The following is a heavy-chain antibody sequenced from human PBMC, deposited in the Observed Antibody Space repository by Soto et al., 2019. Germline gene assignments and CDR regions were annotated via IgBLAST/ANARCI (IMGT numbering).Heavy chain of an antibody. V-gene: IGHV4-34*01. D-gene: IGHD2-2*01. J-gene: IGHJ6*01. CDR1: CLSFVGYY. Sequence: SVTLSLTCAFHCLSFVGYYWSWMYEPARWGLECIVEINHSGSTNYNPSLKSRVTISVDTSKNQFSLKLSSVTAADTAVYYFARGGYCSSTSCIGGINYYYYYGMDVWGQGTTVS. CDR3: ARGGYCSSTSCIGGINYYYYYGMDV. CDR2: INHSGST.